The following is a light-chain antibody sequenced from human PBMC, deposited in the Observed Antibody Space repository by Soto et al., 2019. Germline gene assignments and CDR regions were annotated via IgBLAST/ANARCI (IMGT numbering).Light chain of an antibody. CDR3: AAWDGSLTGYV. J-gene: IGLJ1*01. CDR2: GSD. CDR1: SSNIGRDA. V-gene: IGLV1-47*01. Sequence: QSMLAQPPSASGTPGQRVSISCSGSSSNIGRDAVCWYQQLPGTAPKLLIYGSDQRPSGVPDRFSGSKSGTSASLAISGLRADDEADYYCAAWDGSLTGYVFGTGTKLTVL.